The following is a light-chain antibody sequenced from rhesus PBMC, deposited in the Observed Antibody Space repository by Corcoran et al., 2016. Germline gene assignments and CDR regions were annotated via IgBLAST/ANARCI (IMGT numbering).Light chain of an antibody. CDR3: QHVFRTPFT. Sequence: DIQMTQSPSSLSASVGDRVTITCRASENINKYLNWYQQKPGKAPKLLTNRASTLQSGVPSRYGGSGSGTDYTFTITTLQPEYVASYYCQHVFRTPFTFGPGTKLDIK. CDR1: ENINKY. J-gene: IGKJ3*01. CDR2: RAS. V-gene: IGKV1-74*01.